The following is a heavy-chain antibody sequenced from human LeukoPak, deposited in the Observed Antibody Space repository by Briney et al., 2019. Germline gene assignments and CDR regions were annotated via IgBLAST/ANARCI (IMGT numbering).Heavy chain of an antibody. J-gene: IGHJ3*02. Sequence: SETLSLTCAVYGGSFSGYYWSWIRQPPGKGLEWIGEINHSGSTNCNPSLKSRVTISVDTSKNQFSLKLSSVTAADTAVHYCARGGYSSSYDAFDIWGQGTMVTVSS. CDR2: INHSGST. CDR1: GGSFSGYY. CDR3: ARGGYSSSYDAFDI. V-gene: IGHV4-34*01. D-gene: IGHD6-6*01.